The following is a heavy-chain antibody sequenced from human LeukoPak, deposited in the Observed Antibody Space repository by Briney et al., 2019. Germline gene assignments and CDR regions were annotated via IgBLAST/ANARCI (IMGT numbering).Heavy chain of an antibody. CDR3: AKSLPRYFDWLLFDY. Sequence: GGSLRLSCAGSGFTFSSYAMSWVRQAPGKGLEWVSTISGSGGSTYYADSVKGRFTISRDNSKNTLYLQMNILRAEDTAVYYCAKSLPRYFDWLLFDYWGQGTLVTVSS. D-gene: IGHD3-9*01. CDR1: GFTFSSYA. J-gene: IGHJ4*02. V-gene: IGHV3-23*01. CDR2: ISGSGGST.